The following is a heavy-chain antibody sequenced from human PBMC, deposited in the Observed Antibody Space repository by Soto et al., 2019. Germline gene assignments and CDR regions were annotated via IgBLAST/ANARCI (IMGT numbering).Heavy chain of an antibody. Sequence: QVQLVQSGAEVKKPGSSVKVSCKASGGTFSSYAISWVRQAPGQGLEWMGGIIPIFGTANYAQKFQGRVTREAAESPSTGSMERSSLRSEDTAVYYCASGAIVGAALPPLFDYWGQGTLVTVSS. V-gene: IGHV1-69*12. CDR3: ASGAIVGAALPPLFDY. CDR1: GGTFSSYA. CDR2: IIPIFGTA. D-gene: IGHD1-26*01. J-gene: IGHJ4*02.